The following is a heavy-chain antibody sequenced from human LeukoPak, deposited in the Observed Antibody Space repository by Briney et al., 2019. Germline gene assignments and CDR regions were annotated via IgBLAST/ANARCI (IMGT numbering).Heavy chain of an antibody. V-gene: IGHV1-8*01. Sequence: ASVKVSCKASGYTFTSYDINWVRQAIGQGLEWMGWMNPNSGNTGYAQKFQGRVTMTRNTSISTAYMELSSLRPEDTAVYYCARGLYIAVGAFDIWGQGTMVTVSS. D-gene: IGHD5-12*01. CDR2: MNPNSGNT. J-gene: IGHJ3*02. CDR3: ARGLYIAVGAFDI. CDR1: GYTFTSYD.